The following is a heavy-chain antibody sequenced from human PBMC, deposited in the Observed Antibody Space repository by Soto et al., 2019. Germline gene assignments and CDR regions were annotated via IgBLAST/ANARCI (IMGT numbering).Heavy chain of an antibody. V-gene: IGHV1-3*01. Sequence: QVQLVQSGAEVKKPGASVKVSCKASGYTFTSYAMHWVRQAPGQRLEWMGWINAGNGNTKYSQKFQGRVIITRDTSASTAYMELSSLRSEDTAVYYCARLLIKGGWFDPWGQGTLVTVSS. CDR1: GYTFTSYA. CDR3: ARLLIKGGWFDP. CDR2: INAGNGNT. J-gene: IGHJ5*02. D-gene: IGHD3-16*01.